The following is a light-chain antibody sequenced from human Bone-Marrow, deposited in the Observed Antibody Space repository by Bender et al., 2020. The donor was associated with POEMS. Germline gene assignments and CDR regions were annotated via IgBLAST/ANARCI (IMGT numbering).Light chain of an antibody. Sequence: QSVLTQPPSASETPGQKVTISCSGSSSNIGSDYVYWYQQLPGTAPKLLIYRNNQRPSGVPDRFSGSKSGTSASLAISGLRSEDEADYYCAVWDDSLNGWVFGGGTKLTVL. CDR1: SSNIGSDY. V-gene: IGLV1-47*01. CDR3: AVWDDSLNGWV. CDR2: RNN. J-gene: IGLJ3*02.